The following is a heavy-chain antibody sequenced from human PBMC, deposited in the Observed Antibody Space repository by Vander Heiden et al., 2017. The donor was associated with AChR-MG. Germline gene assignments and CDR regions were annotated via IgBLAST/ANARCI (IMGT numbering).Heavy chain of an antibody. J-gene: IGHJ6*02. D-gene: IGHD2-2*01. CDR1: GGSFSGYS. V-gene: IGHV4-34*01. Sequence: QVQLQRWGAGLLKPSETLSLTCAVYGGSFSGYSCSWIRQTPGKGLEWMGESNHSGSTNYNPSINSRVTISVDTSKNQFSLELSSVTAADTAVYYCARGPRDIVVVPAALTYYYYYGMDVWGQGTTVTVSS. CDR3: ARGPRDIVVVPAALTYYYYYGMDV. CDR2: SNHSGST.